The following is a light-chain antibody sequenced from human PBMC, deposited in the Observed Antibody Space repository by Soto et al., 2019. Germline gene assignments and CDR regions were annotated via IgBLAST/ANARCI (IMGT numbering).Light chain of an antibody. CDR3: QQYGSSIT. Sequence: DIVMTQSPATLSVSPGERATLSCRASQSISNNLAWYQQKPGQAPRLLIYEASNRATGIPARFSGSGSGTDFTLTISRLEPEDFAVYYCQQYGSSITFGQGTRLETK. J-gene: IGKJ5*01. CDR2: EAS. CDR1: QSISNN. V-gene: IGKV3-20*01.